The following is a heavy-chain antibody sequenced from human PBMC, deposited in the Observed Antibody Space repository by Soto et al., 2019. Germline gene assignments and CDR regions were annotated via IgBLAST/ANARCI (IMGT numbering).Heavy chain of an antibody. J-gene: IGHJ6*02. V-gene: IGHV3-23*01. CDR2: ISGSGGST. Sequence: GGSLRLSCAASGFTFRSYAMSWVRQAPGKGLEWVSAISGSGGSTYYADSVKGRFTISRDNSKNTLYLQMNSLRAEDTAVYYCAKRTDFWYYYYGMDVWGQGTTVTVSS. CDR1: GFTFRSYA. CDR3: AKRTDFWYYYYGMDV. D-gene: IGHD3-3*01.